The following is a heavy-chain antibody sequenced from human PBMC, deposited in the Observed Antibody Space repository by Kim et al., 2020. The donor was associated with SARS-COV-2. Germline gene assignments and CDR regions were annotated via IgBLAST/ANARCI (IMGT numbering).Heavy chain of an antibody. V-gene: IGHV4-59*13. CDR1: GVSISNYY. Sequence: SETLSLTCTVSGVSISNYYWNWIRQPPGKALEWIGYIYFSGNTNYTHSLKSRVTISVDTSKNQFSLKLTSVTAADTAVHYCARATGWELRNLDYWGQGTLVTVSS. CDR3: ARATGWELRNLDY. CDR2: IYFSGNT. D-gene: IGHD1-26*01. J-gene: IGHJ4*02.